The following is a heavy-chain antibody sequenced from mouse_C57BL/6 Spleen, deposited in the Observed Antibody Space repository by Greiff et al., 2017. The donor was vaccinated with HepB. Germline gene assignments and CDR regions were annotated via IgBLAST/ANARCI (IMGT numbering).Heavy chain of an antibody. Sequence: QVQLQQSGPELVKPGASVKISCKASGYAFSSSWMNWVKQRPGKGLEWIGRIYPGDGDTNYNGKFKGKATLTVNKSSSTAYMELSNLTSEDSAVYFCAFITTVVDYWGQGTTLTVAS. CDR3: AFITTVVDY. V-gene: IGHV1-82*01. CDR2: IYPGDGDT. J-gene: IGHJ2*01. D-gene: IGHD1-1*01. CDR1: GYAFSSSW.